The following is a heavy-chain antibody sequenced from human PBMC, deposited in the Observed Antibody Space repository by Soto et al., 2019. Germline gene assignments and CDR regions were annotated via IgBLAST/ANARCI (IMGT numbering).Heavy chain of an antibody. D-gene: IGHD3-22*01. J-gene: IGHJ5*02. CDR3: ANARGDSSGENWFDP. CDR1: SGSIVDGRYY. Sequence: SETLSVTCTVASGSIVDGRYYWDWIRQPPGKGLEWIGNIYYSGSTHYNPSLESRVTISVDTSKNQFSLKLSSVTAADTAVYYCANARGDSSGENWFDPWGQGTLVTVS. V-gene: IGHV4-39*01. CDR2: IYYSGST.